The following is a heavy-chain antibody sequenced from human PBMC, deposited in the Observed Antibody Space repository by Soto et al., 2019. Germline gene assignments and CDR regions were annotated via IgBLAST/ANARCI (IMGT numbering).Heavy chain of an antibody. D-gene: IGHD3-22*01. J-gene: IGHJ4*02. CDR3: AKVGGLDSGGYPGGYFDY. CDR2: ISGSGGST. CDR1: GFTFSSYA. V-gene: IGHV3-23*01. Sequence: GGSLRLSCAASGFTFSSYAMSWVRQAPGKGLEWVSAISGSGGSTYYADSVKGRFTISRDNSKNTLYLQMNSLRAEDTAVYYCAKVGGLDSGGYPGGYFDYWGQGTLVTGSS.